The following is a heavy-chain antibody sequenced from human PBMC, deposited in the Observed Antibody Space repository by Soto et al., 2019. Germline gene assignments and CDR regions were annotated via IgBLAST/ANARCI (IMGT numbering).Heavy chain of an antibody. Sequence: GESLKISCAASGFTFSSYAMSWVRQAPGKGLEWVSAISGSGGSTYYADSVKGRFTISRDNSKNTLYLQMNSLRAEDTAVYYCAKPLGELLLGAFDIWGQGTMVTVSS. CDR1: GFTFSSYA. CDR3: AKPLGELLLGAFDI. CDR2: ISGSGGST. J-gene: IGHJ3*02. D-gene: IGHD1-26*01. V-gene: IGHV3-23*01.